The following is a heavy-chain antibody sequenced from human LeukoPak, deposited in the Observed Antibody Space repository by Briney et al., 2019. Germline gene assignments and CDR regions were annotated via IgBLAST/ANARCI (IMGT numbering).Heavy chain of an antibody. CDR2: ISGSGGST. CDR3: AKAQWLARIFDY. J-gene: IGHJ4*02. Sequence: GGSLRLSCAASGFTFSSYAMSWVRQAPGKGLEWVSAISGSGGSTYYADSVKGRFTISRDNSKNTLYLQVNSLRAEDTAVYYCAKAQWLARIFDYWGQGTLVTVPS. CDR1: GFTFSSYA. D-gene: IGHD6-19*01. V-gene: IGHV3-23*01.